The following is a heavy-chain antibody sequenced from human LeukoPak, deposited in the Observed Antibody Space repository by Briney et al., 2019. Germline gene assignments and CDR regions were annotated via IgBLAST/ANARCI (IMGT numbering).Heavy chain of an antibody. V-gene: IGHV4-59*01. CDR3: ARLRVPTYYDILTGYYTYYNWFDP. CDR2: IYYSGST. J-gene: IGHJ5*02. CDR1: GGSISSYY. Sequence: SETLSLTCTVSGGSISSYYWSWIRQPPGKGLEWIGYIYYSGSTNYNPSLKSRVTISVDTSKNQFSLKLSSVTAADTAVYYCARLRVPTYYDILTGYYTYYNWFDPWGQGTLVTVSS. D-gene: IGHD3-9*01.